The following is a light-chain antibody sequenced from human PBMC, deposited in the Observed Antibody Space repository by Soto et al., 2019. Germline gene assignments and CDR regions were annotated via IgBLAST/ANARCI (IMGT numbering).Light chain of an antibody. CDR2: DVS. V-gene: IGKV3-11*01. J-gene: IGKJ5*01. Sequence: EIVLTQSPATLSLSPGERATLSCRASQSVSSYLAWYQQKPGQVPRLLIYDVSNRATGIPARLSGSGSGTDFTLTISSLEPEDFPVYYCQQRNNWPITFGQGTRLEI. CDR3: QQRNNWPIT. CDR1: QSVSSY.